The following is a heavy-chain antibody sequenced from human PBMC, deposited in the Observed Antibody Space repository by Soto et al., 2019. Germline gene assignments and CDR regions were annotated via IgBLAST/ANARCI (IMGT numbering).Heavy chain of an antibody. CDR3: ARYSFGRGFAV. D-gene: IGHD1-26*01. CDR1: GDIFTSFD. CDR2: MNPSGDT. V-gene: IGHV1-8*01. J-gene: IGHJ3*01. Sequence: QVQLVQSGAEVKNPGASVKVSCKASGDIFTSFDINGVRQATGQGLEWIGWMNPSGDTGHAQNFQGRVTLSRDTSINTAYMELRSLRSDDTAIYYCARYSFGRGFAVWGQGTVVTVSS.